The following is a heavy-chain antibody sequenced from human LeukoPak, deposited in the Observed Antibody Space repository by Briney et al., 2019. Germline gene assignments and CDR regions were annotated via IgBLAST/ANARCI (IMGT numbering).Heavy chain of an antibody. CDR3: ARGGIAAAGTGDWFDP. D-gene: IGHD6-13*01. Sequence: SVKVPCKASGGTFSSYAISWVRQAPGQGLEWMGGIIPIFGTANYAQKFQGRVTITADESTSTAYMELSSLRSEDTAVYYCARGGIAAAGTGDWFDPWGQGTLVTVSS. CDR1: GGTFSSYA. CDR2: IIPIFGTA. J-gene: IGHJ5*02. V-gene: IGHV1-69*13.